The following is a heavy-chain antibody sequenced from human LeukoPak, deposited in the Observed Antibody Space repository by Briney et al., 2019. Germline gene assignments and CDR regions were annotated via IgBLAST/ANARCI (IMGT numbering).Heavy chain of an antibody. Sequence: SETLSLTCTVSGGSISSSSYYWGWIRQPPGKGLEWIGSIYYSGSTYYNPPLKSRVTISVDTSKNQFSLKLSSVTAADTAVYYCARSPGIAAAGTKGNDYWGQGTLVTVSS. V-gene: IGHV4-39*01. CDR3: ARSPGIAAAGTKGNDY. J-gene: IGHJ4*02. D-gene: IGHD6-13*01. CDR2: IYYSGST. CDR1: GGSISSSSYY.